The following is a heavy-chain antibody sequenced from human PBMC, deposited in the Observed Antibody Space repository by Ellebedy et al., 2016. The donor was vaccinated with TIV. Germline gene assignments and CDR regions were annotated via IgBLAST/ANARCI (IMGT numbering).Heavy chain of an antibody. D-gene: IGHD3-16*01. CDR1: GGSFSAYY. CDR3: ARGPGGGEYFDY. J-gene: IGHJ4*02. CDR2: FSRGGGT. V-gene: IGHV4-34*01. Sequence: MPSEILSLTCAVYGGSFSAYYWSWICQPPGAGLEWSGEFSRGGGTFYSPCLKSRVTISTDTSKNQFSLKLTSVTAADTAVYFCARGPGGGEYFDYWGRGTLVTVSS.